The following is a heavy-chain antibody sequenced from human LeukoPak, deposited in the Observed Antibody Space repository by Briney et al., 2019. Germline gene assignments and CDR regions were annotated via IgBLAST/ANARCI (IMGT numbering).Heavy chain of an antibody. Sequence: PGGSLRLSCAASGFSFSTYSMNWVRQAPGKGLEWVSSIISSSSYIYYADSVKGRFTISRDNAKNSVYLEMNSLRVEDTAVYYCARVPSDYWGQGTLVTVSS. CDR3: ARVPSDY. CDR1: GFSFSTYS. V-gene: IGHV3-21*01. CDR2: IISSSSYI. J-gene: IGHJ4*02.